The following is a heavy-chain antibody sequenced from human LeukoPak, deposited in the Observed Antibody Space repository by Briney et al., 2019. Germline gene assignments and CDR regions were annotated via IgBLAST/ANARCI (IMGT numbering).Heavy chain of an antibody. CDR3: ERELVVVAATHYYYYMDV. J-gene: IGHJ6*03. Sequence: GGSLRLSCAASGFTFSSYSMNWVRQAPGKGMEWVSYISSSSSTIYYADSVKGRFTISRDNAKNSLYLQMNSLRAEDTAVYYCERELVVVAATHYYYYMDVWGKGTTVTVSS. D-gene: IGHD2-15*01. CDR2: ISSSSSTI. V-gene: IGHV3-48*01. CDR1: GFTFSSYS.